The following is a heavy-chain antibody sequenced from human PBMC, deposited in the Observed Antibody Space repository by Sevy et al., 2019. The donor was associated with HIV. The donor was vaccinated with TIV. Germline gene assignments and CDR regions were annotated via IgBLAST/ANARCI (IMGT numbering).Heavy chain of an antibody. V-gene: IGHV1-18*01. CDR3: ARAYCSGGSCYSLAY. J-gene: IGHJ4*02. CDR1: GYTFTNYR. Sequence: ASVTGSCNASGYTFTNYRIYWVRQAPGQGLAWMGWISPFNGDTNYVQKLQGRVTMITDTSTSTAYMELRSLRSDDTAVYYCARAYCSGGSCYSLAYWGQGTLVTVSS. CDR2: ISPFNGDT. D-gene: IGHD2-15*01.